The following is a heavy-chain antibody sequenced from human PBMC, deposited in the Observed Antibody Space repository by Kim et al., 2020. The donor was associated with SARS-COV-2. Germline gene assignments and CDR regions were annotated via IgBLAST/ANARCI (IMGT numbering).Heavy chain of an antibody. J-gene: IGHJ3*02. Sequence: SETLSLTCTVSGGSISSYYWSWIRQPPGKGLEWIGYIYYSGSTNYNPSLKSRVTISVDPSKNQFSLKLSSVTAADTAVYHCARRSLGYYDSSGPQAAFDIGGQGQWSPSLQ. CDR3: ARRSLGYYDSSGPQAAFDI. CDR2: IYYSGST. CDR1: GGSISSYY. D-gene: IGHD3-22*01. V-gene: IGHV4-59*01.